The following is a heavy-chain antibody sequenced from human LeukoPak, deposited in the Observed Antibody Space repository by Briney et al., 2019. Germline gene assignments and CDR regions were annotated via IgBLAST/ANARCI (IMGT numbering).Heavy chain of an antibody. CDR1: GFTFSYA. D-gene: IGHD5-12*01. J-gene: IGHJ4*02. CDR3: ARDGGYSGYGDY. V-gene: IGHV3-64*01. CDR2: ISSNGGST. Sequence: PGGSLRLSCAASGFTFSYAMHWVRQAPGKGLEYVSAISSNGGSTYYANSVKSRFTISRDNSKNTLYLQMGSLRAEDMAVYYCARDGGYSGYGDYWGQGTLVTVSS.